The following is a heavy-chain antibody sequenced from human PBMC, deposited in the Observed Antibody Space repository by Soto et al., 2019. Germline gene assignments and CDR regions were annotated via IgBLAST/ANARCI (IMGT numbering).Heavy chain of an antibody. V-gene: IGHV3-7*01. CDR3: GRGASDMVSYLDL. J-gene: IGHJ2*01. D-gene: IGHD2-8*01. CDR1: EFTFGTYG. CDR2: IKRDGSEQ. Sequence: EVQLVESGGGLVQPGGSLRLSCVASEFTFGTYGMSWVRQAPGKGLEWVANIKRDGSEQYYVHSVRGRFTISRDNGRNSLYLKIDSLRAEDTAVYHCGRGASDMVSYLDLWGRGTLVSVSS.